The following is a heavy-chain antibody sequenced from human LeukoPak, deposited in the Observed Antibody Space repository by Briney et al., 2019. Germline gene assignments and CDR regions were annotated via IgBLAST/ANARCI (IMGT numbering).Heavy chain of an antibody. CDR3: ARVLAVAGTLDY. V-gene: IGHV3-21*04. CDR2: ISSSSSYI. D-gene: IGHD6-19*01. J-gene: IGHJ4*02. Sequence: GGSLRLSCAASGFTFSSYSMNWVRQAPGKGLEWVSSISSSSSYIYYADSVKGRFTISRDNAKNSLYLQMNSLRAEDTAVYYCARVLAVAGTLDYWGQGTLVTVSS. CDR1: GFTFSSYS.